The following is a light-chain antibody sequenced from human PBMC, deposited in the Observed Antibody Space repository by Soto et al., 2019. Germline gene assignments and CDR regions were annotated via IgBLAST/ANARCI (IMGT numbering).Light chain of an antibody. J-gene: IGKJ1*01. V-gene: IGKV3-20*01. CDR1: QSVSNNF. Sequence: EIVLRQSPGTLSLSPGERATLSCGASQSVSNNFLAWYQQKSGQGPRLLIYGASSRATGIPDRFSGSGSGTDFTLTISRLEPEDFAVYYCQQYGSSSWTFGQGTKVDIK. CDR2: GAS. CDR3: QQYGSSSWT.